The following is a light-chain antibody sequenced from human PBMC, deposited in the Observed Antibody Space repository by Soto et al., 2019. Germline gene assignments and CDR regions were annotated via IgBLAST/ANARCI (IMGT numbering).Light chain of an antibody. J-gene: IGKJ1*01. CDR3: QQRAILWT. Sequence: EIVLTQSPGTLSLSPGERATLSCRASQSVYSLLAWYQQKPGQAPRLLIYDAADRATGIPARFSGSGYGTDFTLTISSLEPEDFAVYYCQQRAILWTFGQGTRVQIK. CDR1: QSVYSL. CDR2: DAA. V-gene: IGKV3-11*01.